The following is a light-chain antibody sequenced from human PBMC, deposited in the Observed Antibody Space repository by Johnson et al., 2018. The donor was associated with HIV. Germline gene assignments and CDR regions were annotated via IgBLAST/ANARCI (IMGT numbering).Light chain of an antibody. CDR1: SSTIGNNF. CDR2: KDN. Sequence: QSVLTQPPSVSAAPGQKVTISCSGSSSTIGNNFVSWYQVLPGTAPKLLIYKDNERPSGIPDRFSGSKSGTSATLGITGLQTGDEADYYCGTWDSSLSVPYVFRTGTKVPVL. V-gene: IGLV1-51*02. J-gene: IGLJ1*01. CDR3: GTWDSSLSVPYV.